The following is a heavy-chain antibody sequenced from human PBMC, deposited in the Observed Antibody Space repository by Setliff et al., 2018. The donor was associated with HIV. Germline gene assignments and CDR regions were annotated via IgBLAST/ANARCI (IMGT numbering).Heavy chain of an antibody. V-gene: IGHV1-2*02. J-gene: IGHJ4*02. Sequence: GASVKVSCKASGYTFTGYYMHWVRQAPGQGLEWMGWINPNSGGTNYEQKFQGRVTMTRDTSISTAYMELSRLRSEDTAVYYCARGGYGSENLLFDFWGQGTLVTVSS. D-gene: IGHD3-10*01. CDR3: ARGGYGSENLLFDF. CDR1: GYTFTGYY. CDR2: INPNSGGT.